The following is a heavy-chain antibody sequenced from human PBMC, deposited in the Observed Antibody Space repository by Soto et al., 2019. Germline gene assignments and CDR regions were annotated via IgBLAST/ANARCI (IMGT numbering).Heavy chain of an antibody. CDR1: GGSISSGGYY. CDR3: AGLLLTVAGHDPFDI. J-gene: IGHJ3*02. CDR2: IYYSGST. Sequence: PSETLSLTCTVSGGSISSGGYYWSWIRQHPGKGLEWIGYIYYSGSTYYNPSLKSRVTISVDTSKNQFSLKLSSVTAADTAVYYCAGLLLTVAGHDPFDIWGQGTMVPVSS. D-gene: IGHD2-15*01. V-gene: IGHV4-31*03.